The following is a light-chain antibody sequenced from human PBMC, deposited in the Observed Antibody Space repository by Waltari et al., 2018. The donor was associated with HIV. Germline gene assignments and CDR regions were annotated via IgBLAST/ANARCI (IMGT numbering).Light chain of an antibody. CDR1: SSNIGNNY. J-gene: IGLJ2*01. CDR2: DNN. Sequence: QSVLTQPPSVSAAPGQKVTISSPGSSSNIGNNYVSWYQQLPGTAPKLLIFDNNKRPSGIPDRFSGSKSGTSATLGITGLQTGDEADYYCGTWDSSLSAVVFGGGTKLTVL. CDR3: GTWDSSLSAVV. V-gene: IGLV1-51*01.